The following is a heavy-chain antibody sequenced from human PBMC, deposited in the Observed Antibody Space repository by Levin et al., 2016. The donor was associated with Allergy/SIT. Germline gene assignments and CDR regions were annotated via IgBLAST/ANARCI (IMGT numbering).Heavy chain of an antibody. J-gene: IGHJ3*02. Sequence: GESLKISCAASGFTFSSYSMNWVRQAPGKGLEWISYIGSTSITMYYADSVKGRFTISRDNAKNSLYLQMNSLRAEDTAVYYCARDPTPPHLEDAFDIWGQGTMVTVSS. V-gene: IGHV3-48*04. CDR2: IGSTSITM. CDR3: ARDPTPPHLEDAFDI. D-gene: IGHD2-15*01. CDR1: GFTFSSYS.